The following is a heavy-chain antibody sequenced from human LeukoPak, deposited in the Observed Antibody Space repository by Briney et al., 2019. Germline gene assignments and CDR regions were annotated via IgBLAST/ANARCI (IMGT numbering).Heavy chain of an antibody. CDR2: IYSDDST. V-gene: IGHV3-66*01. CDR1: GFTFSSYA. Sequence: QSGGSLRLSCTASGFTFSSYAMSWVRQAPGKGLEWVSIIYSDDSTYYADSVKGRFTISRDISKNTLYLQMNSLRAEDTAVFYCARALPAASHTSFDYWGQGTLVTVSS. D-gene: IGHD2-2*01. J-gene: IGHJ4*02. CDR3: ARALPAASHTSFDY.